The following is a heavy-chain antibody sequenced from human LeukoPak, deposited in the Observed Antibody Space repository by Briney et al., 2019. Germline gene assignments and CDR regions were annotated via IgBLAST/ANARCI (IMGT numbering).Heavy chain of an antibody. CDR2: INHSGST. CDR3: ARTAVTEDY. CDR1: GGSFSGYY. J-gene: IGHJ4*02. V-gene: IGHV4-34*01. Sequence: SETLSLTCAVYGGSFSGYYWSWIRQPPGKGLEWIGEINHSGSTNYNPSLKSRVTISVDTSKNQFSLKLSPVTAADTAVYYCARTAVTEDYWGQGTLVTVSS. D-gene: IGHD4-17*01.